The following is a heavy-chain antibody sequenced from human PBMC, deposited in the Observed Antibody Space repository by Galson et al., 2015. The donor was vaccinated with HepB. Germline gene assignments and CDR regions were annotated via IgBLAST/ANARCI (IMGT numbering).Heavy chain of an antibody. CDR3: ARLGEGSSWSNDAFDI. J-gene: IGHJ3*02. CDR1: GYSFTSYW. V-gene: IGHV5-51*01. D-gene: IGHD6-13*01. Sequence: QSGAEVKKPGESLKISCKGSGYSFTSYWIGWVRQMPGKGLEWMGIIYPGDSDTRYSPSFQGQVTISADKSISTAYLQWSSLKASDTAMYYCARLGEGSSWSNDAFDIWGQGTMVTVSS. CDR2: IYPGDSDT.